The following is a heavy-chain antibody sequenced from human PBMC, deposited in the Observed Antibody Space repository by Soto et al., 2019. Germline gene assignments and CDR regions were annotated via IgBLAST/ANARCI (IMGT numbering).Heavy chain of an antibody. D-gene: IGHD6-6*01. CDR1: GVSISSYY. Sequence: PSETLSLTCTVSGVSISSYYWSWIRQPPGKGLEWIGYIYYSGSTNYNPSLKSRVTISVDTSKNQFSLKLSSVTAADTAVYYCARRSRPSIAARWGHYYYMDVWGKGTTVTVSS. J-gene: IGHJ6*03. CDR2: IYYSGST. CDR3: ARRSRPSIAARWGHYYYMDV. V-gene: IGHV4-59*08.